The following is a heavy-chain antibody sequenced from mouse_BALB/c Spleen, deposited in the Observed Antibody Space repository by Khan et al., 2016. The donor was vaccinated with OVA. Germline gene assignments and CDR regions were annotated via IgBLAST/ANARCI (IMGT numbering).Heavy chain of an antibody. D-gene: IGHD1-1*02. CDR2: INPHIGET. V-gene: IGHV1-20*02. J-gene: IGHJ2*01. Sequence: VQLKESGPELVKPGASVKISCKASGYSFTGYFMNWVMQSHGKSLEWIGRINPHIGETLYNQKFKGKATLTVDESSRTAHMELRSLASEDSAVYYCARKSGGDFDYWGQGTTLTVSS. CDR3: ARKSGGDFDY. CDR1: GYSFTGYF.